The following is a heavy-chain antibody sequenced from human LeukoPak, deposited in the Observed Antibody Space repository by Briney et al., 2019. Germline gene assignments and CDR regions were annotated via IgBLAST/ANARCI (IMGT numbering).Heavy chain of an antibody. CDR2: INHSGST. CDR1: GGYFSGYY. CDR3: ARGAYIVVVPAAPCGMDV. V-gene: IGHV4-34*01. J-gene: IGHJ6*02. D-gene: IGHD2-2*01. Sequence: SETLSLTCAVYGGYFSGYYWSWIRQPPGKGLEWIGEINHSGSTNCNPSLKSRVTISVDTSKNQFSLKLSSVTAADTAVYYCARGAYIVVVPAAPCGMDVWGQGTTVTVSS.